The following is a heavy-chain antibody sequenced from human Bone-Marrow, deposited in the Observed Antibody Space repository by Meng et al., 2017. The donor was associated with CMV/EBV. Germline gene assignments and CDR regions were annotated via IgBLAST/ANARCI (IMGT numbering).Heavy chain of an antibody. J-gene: IGHJ3*02. CDR2: IYSGGST. CDR1: GFTVSSNY. Sequence: ESLKISCAASGFTVSSNYMSWVRQAPGKGLEWVSVIYSGGSTYYADSVKGRFTITRDNAKNSPYLQMNSLRAEDTAVYYRSKGELLWFPASAFDIWGQGTMVTVSS. D-gene: IGHD3-10*01. CDR3: SKGELLWFPASAFDI. V-gene: IGHV3-66*01.